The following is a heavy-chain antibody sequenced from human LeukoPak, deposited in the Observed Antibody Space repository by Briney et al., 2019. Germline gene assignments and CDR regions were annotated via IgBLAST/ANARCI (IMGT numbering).Heavy chain of an antibody. Sequence: PSETLSLTCAVSGDSISTNNWWSWVRQPPGKGLEWIGEIFHSGDTNYKPSLKSRVTISVDKSKNQFSLKLSSVTAADTAVYYCAGAHCGGDCYSGRAFDIWGQGAMVTVSS. CDR2: IFHSGDT. CDR1: GDSISTNNW. CDR3: AGAHCGGDCYSGRAFDI. J-gene: IGHJ3*02. V-gene: IGHV4-4*02. D-gene: IGHD2-21*02.